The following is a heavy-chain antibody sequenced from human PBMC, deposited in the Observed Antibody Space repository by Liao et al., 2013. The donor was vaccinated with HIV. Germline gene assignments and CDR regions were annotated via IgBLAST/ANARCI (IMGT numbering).Heavy chain of an antibody. CDR1: GAAISDYY. J-gene: IGHJ3*02. Sequence: QVQLQESGPGLVRPSETLSLTCTVSGAAISDYYWSWIRQPPGKGLEWLGYMYYSGSTNYNPSLKSRVTMSVDTSKRQFSLKLTSVTAADTAVYYCAREGPYWSNAFDIWGQGTMVTVSS. CDR3: AREGPYWSNAFDI. V-gene: IGHV4-59*01. D-gene: IGHD2-15*01. CDR2: MYYSGST.